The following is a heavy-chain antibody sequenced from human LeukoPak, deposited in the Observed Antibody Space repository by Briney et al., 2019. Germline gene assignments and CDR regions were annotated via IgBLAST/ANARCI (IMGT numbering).Heavy chain of an antibody. CDR2: ISSSSSTI. V-gene: IGHV3-48*04. D-gene: IGHD6-19*01. CDR1: GFTFSSYS. Sequence: GGSLRLSCAASGFTFSSYSMSWVRQAPGKGLEWVSYISSSSSTIYYADSVKGRFTISRDNAKNSLYLQMNSLRAEDTAVYYCARAQYSSGWYGGDYWGQGTLVTVSS. CDR3: ARAQYSSGWYGGDY. J-gene: IGHJ4*02.